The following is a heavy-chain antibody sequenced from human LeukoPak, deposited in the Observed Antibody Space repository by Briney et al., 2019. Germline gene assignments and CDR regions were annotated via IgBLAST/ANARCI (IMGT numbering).Heavy chain of an antibody. Sequence: PETLSLTCTISGGSISTFYWSWLRQPPGKGLEWIAYIFHTGNSNYNPSLKGRVTISVDTSKNQFSLKVNSVTAADTAMYYCARHPFSDGFDIWGQGTMVTVSS. J-gene: IGHJ3*02. V-gene: IGHV4-59*08. CDR3: ARHPFSDGFDI. CDR2: IFHTGNS. CDR1: GGSISTFY.